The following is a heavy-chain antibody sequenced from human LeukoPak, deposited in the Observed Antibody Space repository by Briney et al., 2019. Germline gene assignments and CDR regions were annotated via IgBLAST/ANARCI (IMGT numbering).Heavy chain of an antibody. CDR2: IIPIFGTA. CDR1: GGTFSSYA. Sequence: GASVKASCKASGGTFSSYAISWVRQAPGQGLEWMGGIIPIFGTAYYAQKFQGRVTIRTDESTSTAYMELSSLRSEDTAVYYCATSGTMVRGVHFDYWGQGTLVTVSS. CDR3: ATSGTMVRGVHFDY. J-gene: IGHJ4*02. D-gene: IGHD3-10*01. V-gene: IGHV1-69*05.